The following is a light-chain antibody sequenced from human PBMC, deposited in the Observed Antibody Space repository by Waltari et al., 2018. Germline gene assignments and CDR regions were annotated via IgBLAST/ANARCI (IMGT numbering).Light chain of an antibody. V-gene: IGLV2-14*03. CDR1: SSDVGGYNY. J-gene: IGLJ1*01. Sequence: QSALTQPASVSGSPGQSITISCTGTSSDVGGYNYVSWYQLYPGKAPKLLIYDVSYRPSGVSTRFSGSKSGSTASLTISGLQAEDEADYYCSSYRSSSPYVFGTGTKVTVL. CDR2: DVS. CDR3: SSYRSSSPYV.